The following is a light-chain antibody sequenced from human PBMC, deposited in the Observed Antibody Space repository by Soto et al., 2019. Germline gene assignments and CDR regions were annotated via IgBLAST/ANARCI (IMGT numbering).Light chain of an antibody. CDR1: QSVSSSY. CDR3: QQYGSSLVT. J-gene: IGKJ1*01. V-gene: IGKV3-20*01. CDR2: GAS. Sequence: EIVLTQSPGTLSLSPGERATLFCRASQSVSSSYLTWYQQKPGQAPRLLIYGASSRATGIPDRFSGSGSGTDFTLTISRLEPEDFEVYYCQQYGSSLVTFGQGTKVEIK.